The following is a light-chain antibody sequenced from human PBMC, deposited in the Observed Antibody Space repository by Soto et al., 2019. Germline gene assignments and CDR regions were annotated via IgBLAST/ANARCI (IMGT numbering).Light chain of an antibody. CDR1: QTVSDD. CDR2: GAS. Sequence: EIVMTQSPSTLFVSPGERATLSCRASQTVSDDFAWYQQKPGQAPRLLIYGASTRATDIPARFSGGGSGTEFTLTISSLQSEDSAIYYCQQYHDWPPITFGPGTKVNI. V-gene: IGKV3-15*01. J-gene: IGKJ3*01. CDR3: QQYHDWPPIT.